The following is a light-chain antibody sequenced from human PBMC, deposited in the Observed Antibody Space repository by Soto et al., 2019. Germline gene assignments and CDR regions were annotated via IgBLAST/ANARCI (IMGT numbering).Light chain of an antibody. CDR1: SGNIGAYNF. Sequence: QPALTQPRSVSGSPGQSVTISCTGASGNIGAYNFVSWYQLHPDKAPKVIIYDATKRPSGVPDRFSGSKSGNTASLTISGLQAEDEADYYCCSYAGGYTFVFGNGTKVTVL. CDR2: DAT. V-gene: IGLV2-11*01. CDR3: CSYAGGYTFV. J-gene: IGLJ1*01.